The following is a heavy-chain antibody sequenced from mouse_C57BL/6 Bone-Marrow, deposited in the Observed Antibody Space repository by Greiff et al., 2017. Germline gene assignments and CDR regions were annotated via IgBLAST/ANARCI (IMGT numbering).Heavy chain of an antibody. CDR3: ARKPHRPYGSSSAMDY. J-gene: IGHJ4*01. CDR1: GYTFTSYW. CDR2: INPSNGGT. Sequence: QVQLQQPGTELVKPGASVKLSCKASGYTFTSYWMHWVKQRPGQGLEWIGNINPSNGGTNYNEKFKSKATLTVDKSSSTAYMQLSSLTSEDSAVYYCARKPHRPYGSSSAMDYWGQGTSVTVSS. D-gene: IGHD1-1*01. V-gene: IGHV1-53*01.